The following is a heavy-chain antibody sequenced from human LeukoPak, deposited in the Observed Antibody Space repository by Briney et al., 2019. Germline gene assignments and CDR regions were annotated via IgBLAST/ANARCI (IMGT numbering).Heavy chain of an antibody. Sequence: GGSLRLSCAASGFTFSSYAMSWVRQAPGKGLKWVSGLSGSGSGTYYADSVKGRFTISRDNSKNTLYLQMNSLRAEDTAVYYCAKATGTYCSGGSCSRGPGYWGQGTLVTVSS. CDR1: GFTFSSYA. CDR2: LSGSGSGT. CDR3: AKATGTYCSGGSCSRGPGY. V-gene: IGHV3-23*01. D-gene: IGHD2-15*01. J-gene: IGHJ4*02.